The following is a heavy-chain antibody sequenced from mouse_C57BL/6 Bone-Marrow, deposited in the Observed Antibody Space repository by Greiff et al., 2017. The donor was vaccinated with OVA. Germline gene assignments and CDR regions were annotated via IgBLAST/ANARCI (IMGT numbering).Heavy chain of an antibody. CDR1: GFTFTDYY. CDR3: ARSRYYDPMDY. Sequence: EVQGVESGGGLVQPGGSLSLSCAASGFTFTDYYMSWVRQPPGKALEWLGFIRNKANGYTTEYSVSVKGRFTISRDNSQSILYLHMHALSAETDATYCCARSRYYDPMDYWGQGTSVTVSS. V-gene: IGHV7-3*01. D-gene: IGHD2-4*01. J-gene: IGHJ4*01. CDR2: IRNKANGYTT.